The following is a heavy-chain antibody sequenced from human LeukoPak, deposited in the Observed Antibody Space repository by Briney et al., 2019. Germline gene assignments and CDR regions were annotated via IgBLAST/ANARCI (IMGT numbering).Heavy chain of an antibody. Sequence: PGGSLRLSCAASGFTFSSYWMHWVRQAPGKGLVGVSRIKSDGSSASYADSVKGRFTISRDNAKNTLYLQMNSLRAEDTAVYYCARDLRTPSDTNIAIDYWGQGTLVTVSS. J-gene: IGHJ4*02. CDR2: IKSDGSSA. CDR1: GFTFSSYW. V-gene: IGHV3-74*01. CDR3: ARDLRTPSDTNIAIDY. D-gene: IGHD4-23*01.